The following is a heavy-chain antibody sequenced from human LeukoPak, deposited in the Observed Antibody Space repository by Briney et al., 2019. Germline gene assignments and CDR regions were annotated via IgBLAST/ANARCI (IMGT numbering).Heavy chain of an antibody. CDR1: GGSFSGYY. J-gene: IGHJ4*02. Sequence: SETLSLTCADYGGSFSGYYWSWIRQPPGKGLEWIGEINHSGSTNYNPSLKSRVTISVDTSKNQFSLKLSSVTAADTAVYYCASVGPTSYYFDYWGQGTLVTVSS. CDR3: ASVGPTSYYFDY. CDR2: INHSGST. V-gene: IGHV4-34*01. D-gene: IGHD5-12*01.